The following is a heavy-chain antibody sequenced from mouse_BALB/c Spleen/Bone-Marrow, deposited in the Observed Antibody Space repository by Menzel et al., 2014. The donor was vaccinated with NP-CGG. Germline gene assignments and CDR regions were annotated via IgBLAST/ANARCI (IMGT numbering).Heavy chain of an antibody. CDR2: INTYNGNT. V-gene: IGHV1-67*01. CDR1: GYTFTDYP. CDR3: ARXXXXPEFDY. Sequence: QVQLQQSGPEVVRPGVSVKISCKGSGYTFTDYPMHWVKQSHAKSLEWIGLINTYNGNTNYNQKFKGKATMTVDKSSSTAYMELARLTSDDSAIYFCARXXXXPEFDYWGQGTTLTVSS. J-gene: IGHJ2*01.